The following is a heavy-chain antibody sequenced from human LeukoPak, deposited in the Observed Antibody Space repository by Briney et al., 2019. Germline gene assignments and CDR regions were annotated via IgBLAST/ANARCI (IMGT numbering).Heavy chain of an antibody. CDR3: ATTRDVYNFDY. J-gene: IGHJ4*02. Sequence: SETLSLTCTVSGDSVSSGSYHWSWIRQPPGKGLEWIGYIYYSASTNYNPSLKSRVTISVDTSKNQFSLKLSSVTAADTAVYYCATTRDVYNFDYRGQGTLVTVSS. D-gene: IGHD5-24*01. V-gene: IGHV4-61*01. CDR2: IYYSAST. CDR1: GDSVSSGSYH.